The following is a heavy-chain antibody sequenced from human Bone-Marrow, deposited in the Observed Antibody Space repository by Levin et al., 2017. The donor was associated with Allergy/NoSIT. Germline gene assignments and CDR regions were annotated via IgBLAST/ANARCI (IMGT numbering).Heavy chain of an antibody. CDR2: ISHNSGGI. CDR3: AKGRWYGDYSPQHYFDS. D-gene: IGHD4-17*01. CDR1: GFHFSDFY. J-gene: IGHJ4*02. Sequence: GESLKISCVASGFHFSDFYMSWIRQAPGGGLQFVSYISHNSGGIYTAASLKGRFIISRDNAKNSLYLQVDSLRAEDTAIYYCAKGRWYGDYSPQHYFDSWGQGTLVTVSS. V-gene: IGHV3-11*01.